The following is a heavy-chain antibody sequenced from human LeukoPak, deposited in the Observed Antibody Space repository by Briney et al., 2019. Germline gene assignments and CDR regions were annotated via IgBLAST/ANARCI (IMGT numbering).Heavy chain of an antibody. J-gene: IGHJ4*02. CDR3: ARETTNGYSYGYDY. Sequence: SETLSLTCTVSGGSISSYYWSWIRQPAGKGLEWIGRIYTSGSTNYNPSLKSRVTISVDKSKNQFSLKLSSVTAADTAVYYCARETTNGYSYGYDYWGQGTLVTVSS. V-gene: IGHV4-4*07. D-gene: IGHD5-18*01. CDR2: IYTSGST. CDR1: GGSISSYY.